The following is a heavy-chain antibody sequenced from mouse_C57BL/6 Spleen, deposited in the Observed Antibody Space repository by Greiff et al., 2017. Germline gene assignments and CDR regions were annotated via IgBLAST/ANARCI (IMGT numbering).Heavy chain of an antibody. CDR3: DSNYSYYFDY. D-gene: IGHD2-5*01. CDR1: GYTFTDYY. J-gene: IGHJ2*01. Sequence: VQLQQSGPELVKPGASVKISCKASGYTFTDYYMNWVKQSHGKSLEWIGDINPNNGGTSYNQKFKGKATLTVDKSSSTAYMELRSLTSEDSAVYYCDSNYSYYFDYWGQGTTLTVSS. CDR2: INPNNGGT. V-gene: IGHV1-26*01.